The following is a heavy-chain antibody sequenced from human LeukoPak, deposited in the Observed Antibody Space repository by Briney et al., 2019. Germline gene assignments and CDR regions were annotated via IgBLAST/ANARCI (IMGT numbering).Heavy chain of an antibody. CDR2: ISLTGET. Sequence: PSETLSLTCGVSGGSISSTNWWSWVRQPPGQGLEWIGEISLTGETNYNPSLNGRVTMSLDESRNQLSLDLTSVTAADTAVYYCARRRATFDYWGQGTLVTVSS. CDR1: GGSISSTNW. CDR3: ARRRATFDY. D-gene: IGHD1-1*01. V-gene: IGHV4-4*02. J-gene: IGHJ4*02.